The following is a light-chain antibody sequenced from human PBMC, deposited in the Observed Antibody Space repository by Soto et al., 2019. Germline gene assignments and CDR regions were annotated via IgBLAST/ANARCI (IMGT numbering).Light chain of an antibody. CDR2: WTS. CDR3: QQSFGNFTWT. V-gene: IGKV4-1*01. Sequence: TQSPDSLAVSLGARATINCRSSQGVLHNSNSHHFLSWYQQRPGQSPKLLIYWTSLRESGVPERFIGSGSGAEFTLTIGSLQAEDVAVYYWQQSFGNFTWTFGQGTKVEIK. J-gene: IGKJ1*01. CDR1: QGVLHNSNSHHF.